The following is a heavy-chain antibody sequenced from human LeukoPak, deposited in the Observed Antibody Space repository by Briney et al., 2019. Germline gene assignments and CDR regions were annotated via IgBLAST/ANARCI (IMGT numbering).Heavy chain of an antibody. D-gene: IGHD3-22*01. CDR3: ARALRDYDSSGYYFGY. J-gene: IGHJ4*02. CDR2: IYYSGST. V-gene: IGHV4-59*01. CDR1: GGSISSYY. Sequence: ASETLSLTCAVSGGSISSYYWSWIRQPPGKGLEWIGYIYYSGSTNYNPSLKSRVTISVDTSKNQFSLKLSSVTAADTAVYYCARALRDYDSSGYYFGYWGQGTLVTVSS.